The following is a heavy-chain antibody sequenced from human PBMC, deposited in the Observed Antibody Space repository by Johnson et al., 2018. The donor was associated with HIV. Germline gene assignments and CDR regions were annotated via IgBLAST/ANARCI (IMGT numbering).Heavy chain of an antibody. V-gene: IGHV3-23*04. J-gene: IGHJ3*02. CDR3: ARGGAGGNSEGAFDI. Sequence: MQLVESGGGLVQPGGSLRLSCAASGFTFSSYAMKWVRQAPGKGLEWVSALSGSDDSTYYADSVKGRFTISRDNSKNTLYLHMNSLRAEDTALYYCARGGAGGNSEGAFDIWGQGTMVTVSS. CDR2: LSGSDDST. D-gene: IGHD4-23*01. CDR1: GFTFSSYA.